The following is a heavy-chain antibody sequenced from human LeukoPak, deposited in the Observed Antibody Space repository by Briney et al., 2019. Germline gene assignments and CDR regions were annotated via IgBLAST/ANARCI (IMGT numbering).Heavy chain of an antibody. D-gene: IGHD6-19*01. CDR3: TDSSGWPTFDY. CDR2: IIPILGIA. CDR1: GGTFSSYA. V-gene: IGHV1-69*04. J-gene: IGHJ4*02. Sequence: SVKVSCKASGGTFSSYAVSWVRQAPGQGLEWMGRIIPILGIANYAQKFQGRVTITADKSTSTAYVELSSLRSEDTAVYYCTDSSGWPTFDYWGQGTLVTVSS.